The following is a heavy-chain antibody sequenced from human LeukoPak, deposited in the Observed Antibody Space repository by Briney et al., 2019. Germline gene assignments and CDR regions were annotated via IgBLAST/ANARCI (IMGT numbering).Heavy chain of an antibody. V-gene: IGHV3-23*01. D-gene: IGHD2-15*01. Sequence: QTGGSLRPSCVASGFTFSNYAMTWVRQAPGKGLEMVSGIYGDDDKTVYGDAVKGRFTISRDNSKNTLFLQMNSVRADDTAVYYCAKTQGYYDAWGQGALVTVSS. CDR2: IYGDDDKT. CDR3: AKTQGYYDA. J-gene: IGHJ5*02. CDR1: GFTFSNYA.